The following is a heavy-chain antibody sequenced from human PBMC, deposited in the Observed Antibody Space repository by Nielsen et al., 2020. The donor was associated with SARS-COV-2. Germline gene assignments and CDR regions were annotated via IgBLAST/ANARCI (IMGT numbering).Heavy chain of an antibody. CDR2: IYYSGST. J-gene: IGHJ4*02. Sequence: WIRQPPGKGLEWIGSIYYSGSTYYNPSLKSRVTISVDTSKNQFSLKLSSVTAADTAVYYCARQGVKGGAFDYWGQGTLVTVPS. D-gene: IGHD3-16*01. CDR3: ARQGVKGGAFDY. V-gene: IGHV4-39*01.